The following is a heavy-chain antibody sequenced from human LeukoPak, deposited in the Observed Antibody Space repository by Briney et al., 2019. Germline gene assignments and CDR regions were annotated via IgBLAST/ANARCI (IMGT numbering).Heavy chain of an antibody. CDR1: GYTLTELS. CDR3: ATDAPPRTVTTTAGAFDI. D-gene: IGHD4-17*01. CDR2: FDPEDGET. J-gene: IGHJ3*02. Sequence: ASVKVSCKVSGYTLTELSMHWVRQAPGKGLEWMGGFDPEDGETIYAQKFQGRVTMTEDTSTDTAYMELSGLRSEDTAVYYCATDAPPRTVTTTAGAFDIWGQGTMVTVSS. V-gene: IGHV1-24*01.